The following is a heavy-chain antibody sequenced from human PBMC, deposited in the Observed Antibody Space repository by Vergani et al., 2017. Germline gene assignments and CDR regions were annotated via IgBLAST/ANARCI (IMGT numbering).Heavy chain of an antibody. CDR2: IYSGGST. D-gene: IGHD3-10*01. CDR1: GFTVSSNY. Sequence: EVQLVESGGGLVQPGGSLRLSCAASGFTVSSNYMSWVRQAPGKGLEWVSVIYSGGSTYYADSVKGRFTISRDNSKNTLYLQMNSLRAEETAVYYCAIVKTYYGSGRDYGMDVWGQGTTVTVSS. CDR3: AIVKTYYGSGRDYGMDV. J-gene: IGHJ6*02. V-gene: IGHV3-66*02.